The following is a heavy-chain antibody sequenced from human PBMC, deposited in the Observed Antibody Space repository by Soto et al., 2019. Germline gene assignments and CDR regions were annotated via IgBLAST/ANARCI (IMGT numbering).Heavy chain of an antibody. CDR1: GFTFSSYG. Sequence: QVQLVESGGGVVQPGRSLRLSCAASGFTFSSYGMHWVRQAPGTGLEWVAVISYDGSNKYYADSVKGRFTISRDNSKNTLYLQMNGLRAEDTAVYYCAKDDRTTFGSRIAAAGTNWFDPWGQGTLVTVSS. D-gene: IGHD6-13*01. V-gene: IGHV3-30*18. J-gene: IGHJ5*02. CDR2: ISYDGSNK. CDR3: AKDDRTTFGSRIAAAGTNWFDP.